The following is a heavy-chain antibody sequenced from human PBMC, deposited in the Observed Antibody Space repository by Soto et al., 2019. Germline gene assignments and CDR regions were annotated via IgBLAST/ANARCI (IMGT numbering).Heavy chain of an antibody. V-gene: IGHV4-31*01. CDR1: GGSISSGGYY. CDR2: IYYSGST. D-gene: IGHD3-3*01. CDR3: YYNVHHYYGIDV. J-gene: IGHJ6*02. Sequence: SETLSLTCTVSGGSISSGGYYWSWIRQHPGKGLEWIGYIYYSGSTYYNPSINSVYLQWSSLKASDTATYYCARLGFNYDFLSGYYNVHHYYGIDVWGQGTTVTVSS.